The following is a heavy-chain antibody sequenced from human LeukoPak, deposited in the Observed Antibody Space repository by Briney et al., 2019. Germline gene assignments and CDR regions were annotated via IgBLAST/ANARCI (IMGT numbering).Heavy chain of an antibody. V-gene: IGHV4-34*01. CDR1: GGSISSYY. Sequence: PSETLSLTCTVSGGSISSYYWSWIRQPPGKGLEWIGEINHSGSTNYNPSLKSRVTMSVDTSENQFSLKLSSVTAADTAVYYCARGERSSSWYWFDPWGQGTLVTVSS. CDR3: ARGERSSSWYWFDP. CDR2: INHSGST. D-gene: IGHD6-13*01. J-gene: IGHJ5*02.